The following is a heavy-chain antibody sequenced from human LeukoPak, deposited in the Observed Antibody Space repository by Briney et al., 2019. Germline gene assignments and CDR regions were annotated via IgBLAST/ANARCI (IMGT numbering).Heavy chain of an antibody. CDR1: GFTFNSYG. Sequence: GGSLRLSCAASGFTFNSYGMHWVRQAPGKGLEWVAVISYDGPNKYYADSVKGRFTISRDDSKSTLYLQMNSLRPEDTAVYYCAKDNEAGGSPFDRWGQGTLVTVSS. J-gene: IGHJ4*02. V-gene: IGHV3-30*18. CDR3: AKDNEAGGSPFDR. D-gene: IGHD1-1*01. CDR2: ISYDGPNK.